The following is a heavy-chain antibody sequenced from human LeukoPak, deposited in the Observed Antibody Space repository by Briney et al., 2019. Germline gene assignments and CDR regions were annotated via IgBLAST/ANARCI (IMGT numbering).Heavy chain of an antibody. J-gene: IGHJ5*02. D-gene: IGHD2-2*01. Sequence: GGSLRLSCAASGFTFSSYAMSWVCQAPGKGLEWVSGISWNSGSIGYADSVKGRFTISRDNAKNSLYLQMNSLRAEDTALYYCAKGQVPAASNWFDPWGQGTLVTVSS. CDR3: AKGQVPAASNWFDP. CDR1: GFTFSSYA. CDR2: ISWNSGSI. V-gene: IGHV3-9*01.